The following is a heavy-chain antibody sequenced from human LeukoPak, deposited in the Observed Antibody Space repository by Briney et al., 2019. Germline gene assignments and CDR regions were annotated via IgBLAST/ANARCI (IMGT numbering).Heavy chain of an antibody. CDR1: GFTFSDYY. Sequence: GGSLRLSCAASGFTFSDYYMSWIRQAPGKGLEWVSDISGSGSTIYYADSLKGRFTVSRDNAKNSLYLQMNSLRAEDTAVYSCARVKGVSGDAFDIWGQGTMVTVSS. J-gene: IGHJ3*02. CDR3: ARVKGVSGDAFDI. V-gene: IGHV3-11*04. CDR2: ISGSGSTI. D-gene: IGHD2-8*01.